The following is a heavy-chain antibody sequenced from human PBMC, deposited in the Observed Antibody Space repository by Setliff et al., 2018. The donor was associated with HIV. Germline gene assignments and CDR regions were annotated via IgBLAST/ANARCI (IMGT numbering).Heavy chain of an antibody. CDR2: LHYSGNT. CDR1: GYSISSGYY. Sequence: SETLSLTCAVSGYSISSGYYWGWIRQPPGKGLEWIGSLHYSGNTYYNSSLKSRVTISLDTSKNQFSLKLNSVTAADTAVYYCARVGDITLFGVVIPTGYFDYWGQGTLVTVSS. D-gene: IGHD3-3*01. J-gene: IGHJ4*02. CDR3: ARVGDITLFGVVIPTGYFDY. V-gene: IGHV4-38-2*01.